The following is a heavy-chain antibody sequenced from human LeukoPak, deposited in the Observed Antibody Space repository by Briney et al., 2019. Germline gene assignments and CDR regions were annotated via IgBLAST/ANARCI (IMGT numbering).Heavy chain of an antibody. CDR2: ISSGSSAI. V-gene: IGHV3-48*02. CDR1: GFTFSTYS. J-gene: IGHJ4*02. D-gene: IGHD4/OR15-4a*01. Sequence: GGSLRLSCATSGFTFSTYSMNWVRQAPGKGLEWVSYISSGSSAIYYADSVKGRLTISRDNAKSSLYLQMHSLRDEDTAVYYCARDKDYSFVYWGQGTLVTVSS. CDR3: ARDKDYSFVY.